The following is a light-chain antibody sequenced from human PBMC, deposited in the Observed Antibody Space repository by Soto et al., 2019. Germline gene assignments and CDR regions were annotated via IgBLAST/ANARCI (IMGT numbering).Light chain of an antibody. Sequence: QPVLTQSSSASASLGSSVKLTRTLSSGHSTYIIAWHQQQPGKAPRYLMKLEGSGSYNKGSGVPDRFSGSSSGADRYLTISNLQFEDEADYYCETWDSNTRVFGGGTKLTVL. V-gene: IGLV4-60*02. CDR1: SGHSTYI. CDR2: LEGSGSY. CDR3: ETWDSNTRV. J-gene: IGLJ2*01.